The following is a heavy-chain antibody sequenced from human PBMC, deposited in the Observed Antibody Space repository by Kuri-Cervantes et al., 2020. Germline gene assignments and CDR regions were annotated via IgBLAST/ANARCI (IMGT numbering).Heavy chain of an antibody. V-gene: IGHV1-2*02. CDR2: INPNSGGT. D-gene: IGHD6-13*01. J-gene: IGHJ4*02. Sequence: ASVKVSCKASGYTFTGYYMHWVRQAPGQGLEWMGWINPNSGGTNYAQKFQGRVTMTRDTSISTAYMELSRLRSDDTAVYYCATLRAQDGSSFDYWGQGTLVTVSS. CDR1: GYTFTGYY. CDR3: ATLRAQDGSSFDY.